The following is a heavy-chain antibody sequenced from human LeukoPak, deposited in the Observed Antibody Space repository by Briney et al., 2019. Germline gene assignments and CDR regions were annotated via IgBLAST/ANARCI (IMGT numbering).Heavy chain of an antibody. CDR2: ISSSSSYI. Sequence: GGSLRLSCAASGFTFSSYSMNRVRQAPGKGLEWVSSISSSSSYIYYADSVKGRFTISRGNAKNSLYLQMNSLRAEDTAVYYCARRTEAYYDFWSGANDAFDIWGQGTMVTVSS. V-gene: IGHV3-21*01. CDR1: GFTFSSYS. J-gene: IGHJ3*02. D-gene: IGHD3-3*01. CDR3: ARRTEAYYDFWSGANDAFDI.